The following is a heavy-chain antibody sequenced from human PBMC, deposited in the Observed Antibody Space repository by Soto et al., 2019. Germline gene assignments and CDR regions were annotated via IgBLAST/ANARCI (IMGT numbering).Heavy chain of an antibody. CDR1: GYSFTNYC. V-gene: IGHV5-10-1*01. D-gene: IGHD3-16*02. CDR3: ARHVVTYYGMDV. Sequence: PGESLKISCKAIGYSFTNYCSSWVLQMPGKGLEWLGRIEPGESYTKYSPSFQGHVSISADKSISTAYLQWSSLKASDTATYYCARHVVTYYGMDVWGQGTTVTVSS. J-gene: IGHJ6*02. CDR2: IEPGESYT.